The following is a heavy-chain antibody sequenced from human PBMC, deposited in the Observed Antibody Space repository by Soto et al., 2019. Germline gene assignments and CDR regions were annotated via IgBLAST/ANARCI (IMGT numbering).Heavy chain of an antibody. CDR2: ISSSSSYI. CDR3: ARGQYYDGSGYYYDYYYGMDV. V-gene: IGHV3-21*01. CDR1: GFTFSSYS. J-gene: IGHJ6*02. D-gene: IGHD3-22*01. Sequence: EVQLVESGGGLVKPGGSLRLSCAASGFTFSSYSMNWVRQAPGKGLEWVSSISSSSSYIYYADSVKGRFTISRDNAKNSLHLQMNSLRAEDTAVYYCARGQYYDGSGYYYDYYYGMDVWGQGTTVTVSS.